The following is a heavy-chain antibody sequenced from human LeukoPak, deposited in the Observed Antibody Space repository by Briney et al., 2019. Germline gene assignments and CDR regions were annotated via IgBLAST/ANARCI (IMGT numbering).Heavy chain of an antibody. V-gene: IGHV3-48*03. CDR1: GFTFSSYE. CDR3: ALGYDHYYYYGMDV. D-gene: IGHD5-12*01. Sequence: GGSLRLSCAASGFTFSSYEMNWVRQAPGKGLEWVSYISSSGSTIYYADSVKGRFTISRDNAKNSLYLQMNSLRAEDTAVYYWALGYDHYYYYGMDVWGQGTTVTVSS. CDR2: ISSSGSTI. J-gene: IGHJ6*02.